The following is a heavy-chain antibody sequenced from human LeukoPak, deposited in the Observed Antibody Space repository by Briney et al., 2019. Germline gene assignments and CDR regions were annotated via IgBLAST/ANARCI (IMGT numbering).Heavy chain of an antibody. Sequence: SETLSLTCAVYGGSFSGYYWSWIRQPPGKGLEWIGEINHSGSTNYNPSLKSRVTISVDTSKNQFSLKLSSVTAADTAVYYCARVVQRYYYYYMDVWGKGTTVTVSS. V-gene: IGHV4-34*01. D-gene: IGHD5-18*01. CDR3: ARVVQRYYYYYMDV. J-gene: IGHJ6*03. CDR1: GGSFSGYY. CDR2: INHSGST.